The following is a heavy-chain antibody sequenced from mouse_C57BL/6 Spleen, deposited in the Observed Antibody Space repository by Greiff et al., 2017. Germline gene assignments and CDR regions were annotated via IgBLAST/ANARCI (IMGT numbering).Heavy chain of an antibody. Sequence: EVKLMESGPGLVKPSQSLSLTCSVTGYSITSGYYWNWIRQFPGNKLEWMGYISYDGSNNYNPSLKNRISITRDTSKNQFFLKLNSVTTEDTATYYCARGGGYGGDFDVWGTGTTVTVSS. V-gene: IGHV3-6*01. CDR2: ISYDGSN. CDR3: ARGGGYGGDFDV. CDR1: GYSITSGYY. J-gene: IGHJ1*03. D-gene: IGHD2-2*01.